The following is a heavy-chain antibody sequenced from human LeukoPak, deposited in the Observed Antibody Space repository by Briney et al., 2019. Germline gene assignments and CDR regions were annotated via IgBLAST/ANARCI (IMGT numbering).Heavy chain of an antibody. J-gene: IGHJ4*02. D-gene: IGHD2-15*01. V-gene: IGHV3-30*18. CDR3: AKDLYASCTGGSCSGYFDY. CDR2: ISYEGISE. CDR1: GFTFSNYG. Sequence: PERSLRLSCAASGFTFSNYGMHWVRQAPGKGLEWVAFISYEGISEYYADSVKGRFTISRDNSKNTLYLLLNSLKSEDAAVYYCAKDLYASCTGGSCSGYFDYWGQGTLVTVSS.